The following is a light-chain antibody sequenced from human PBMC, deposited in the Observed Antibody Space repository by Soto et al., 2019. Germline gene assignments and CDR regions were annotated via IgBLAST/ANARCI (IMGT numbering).Light chain of an antibody. CDR3: SSYTRSXAYV. CDR1: SSDVGGYNY. Sequence: QSALTQPASVSGSPVQSITISCTGTSSDVGGYNYFAWYQQQSGKAPKLMIHEVSNRPSGVSNRFSGSKSGNTASLTISGLQAEDEADYYCSSYTRSXAYVLGMGTKVXV. J-gene: IGLJ1*01. CDR2: EVS. V-gene: IGLV2-14*01.